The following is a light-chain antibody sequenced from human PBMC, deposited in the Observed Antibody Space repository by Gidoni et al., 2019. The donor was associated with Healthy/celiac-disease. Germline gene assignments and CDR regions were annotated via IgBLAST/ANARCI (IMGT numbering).Light chain of an antibody. CDR2: GAS. CDR1: QSVSSN. V-gene: IGKV3D-15*01. J-gene: IGKJ2*01. Sequence: EIVMTQSPATLSVSPGERATLPCRASQSVSSNLAWYQQKPGPAPRLLIYGASTRATPIPARFSGSGSGTEFTLTISSLQSEDFAVYYCQQYNNWPPYTFGQGTKLEIK. CDR3: QQYNNWPPYT.